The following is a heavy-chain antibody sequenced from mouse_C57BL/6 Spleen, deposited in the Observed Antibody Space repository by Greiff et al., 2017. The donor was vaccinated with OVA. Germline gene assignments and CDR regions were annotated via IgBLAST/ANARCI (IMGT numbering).Heavy chain of an antibody. CDR3: ARDGNSWVSC. D-gene: IGHD2-1*01. J-gene: IGHJ3*01. CDR1: GYTFTSYW. CDR2: IYPGSGST. Sequence: QVQLQQPGAELVKPGASVKMSCKASGYTFTSYWMTWVQQRPGQGLEWIGDIYPGSGSTNYNEKFKSKATLTVDKSSSTAYLQLSSLTSEDSAVYYCARDGNSWVSCWGQGTLVTVS. V-gene: IGHV1-55*01.